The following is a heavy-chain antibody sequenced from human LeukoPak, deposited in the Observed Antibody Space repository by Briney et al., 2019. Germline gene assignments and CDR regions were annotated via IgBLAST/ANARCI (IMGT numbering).Heavy chain of an antibody. D-gene: IGHD6-19*01. CDR1: GFTFSSYE. V-gene: IGHV3-48*03. Sequence: GSLRLSCAASGFTFSSYEMNWVRQAPGKGLDWVSYISSSGSTIYYADSVKGRFTISRDNAKNSLYLQMNSLRAEDTAVYYCAREAGLYYYYMDVWGKGTTVTISS. CDR3: AREAGLYYYYMDV. CDR2: ISSSGSTI. J-gene: IGHJ6*03.